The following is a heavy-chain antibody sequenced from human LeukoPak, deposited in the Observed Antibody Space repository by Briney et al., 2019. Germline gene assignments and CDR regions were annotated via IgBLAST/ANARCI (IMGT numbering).Heavy chain of an antibody. CDR3: ARDISSGYYDAFDI. D-gene: IGHD3-22*01. V-gene: IGHV3-66*01. Sequence: GGSLRLSCAASGFTVSSNYMSWVRQAPGKGLEWVSIIYSGGSTYYADSVKGRFTVSRDNSKNTLYLQMNSLRAEDTAVYYCARDISSGYYDAFDIWGQGTMVTVSS. CDR1: GFTVSSNY. J-gene: IGHJ3*02. CDR2: IYSGGST.